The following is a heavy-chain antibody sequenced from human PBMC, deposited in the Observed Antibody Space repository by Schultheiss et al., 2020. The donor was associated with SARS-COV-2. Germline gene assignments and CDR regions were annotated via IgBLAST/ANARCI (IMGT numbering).Heavy chain of an antibody. Sequence: SETLSLTCALYGGSFSGYYWSWIRQPPGKGLEWIGEINHSGSTNYNPSLKSRVTISVDTSKNQFSLKLSSVTAADTAVYYCARGLHTAMVYWYFDLWGRGTLVTVSS. CDR2: INHSGST. D-gene: IGHD5-18*01. J-gene: IGHJ2*01. V-gene: IGHV4-34*01. CDR1: GGSFSGYY. CDR3: ARGLHTAMVYWYFDL.